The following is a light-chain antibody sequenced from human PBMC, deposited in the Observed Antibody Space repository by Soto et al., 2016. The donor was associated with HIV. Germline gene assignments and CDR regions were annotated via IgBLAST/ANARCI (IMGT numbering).Light chain of an antibody. V-gene: IGLV3-21*03. Sequence: SYELTQPPSLSVAPRKTARITCGGNNVGSKSVQWYQQKPGQAPVLVVYDDSDRPSGIPERFSGSNSGDTATLSISRVEAGDEADYYCQVWDASTDLVVFGGGDQADRP. CDR2: DDS. CDR3: QVWDASTDLVV. CDR1: NVGSKS. J-gene: IGLJ2*01.